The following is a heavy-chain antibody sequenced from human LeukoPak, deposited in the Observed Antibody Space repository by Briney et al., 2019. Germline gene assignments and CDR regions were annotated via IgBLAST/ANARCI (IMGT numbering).Heavy chain of an antibody. D-gene: IGHD3-3*01. J-gene: IGHJ6*03. V-gene: IGHV1-46*01. CDR1: ENTFTNYY. CDR2: INPNGDRT. Sequence: ASVKVSCKASENTFTNYYMHWVRQAPGQGLEWLGIINPNGDRTNYAQTFQGRVTMTRDTSISTAYMELSRLRSDDTAVYYCARAPIFGVVIMDYYYYMDVWGKGTTVTVSS. CDR3: ARAPIFGVVIMDYYYYMDV.